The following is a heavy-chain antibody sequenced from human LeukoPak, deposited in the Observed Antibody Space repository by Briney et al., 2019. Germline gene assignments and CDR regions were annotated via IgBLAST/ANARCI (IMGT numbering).Heavy chain of an antibody. Sequence: HPGGSLRLSCAASGFTFNIYGMHWVRQALGKGLEWVAFIRSDGTNKYYADSVKGRFSISRDNSKNTLYLQMNSLRAEDTAVYYCARGPSGYHNTGGQGTLVTVSS. V-gene: IGHV3-30*02. J-gene: IGHJ4*02. CDR1: GFTFNIYG. D-gene: IGHD5-12*01. CDR3: ARGPSGYHNT. CDR2: IRSDGTNK.